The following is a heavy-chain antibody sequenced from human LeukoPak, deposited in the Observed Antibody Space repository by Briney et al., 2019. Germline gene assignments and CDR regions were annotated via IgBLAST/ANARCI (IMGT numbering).Heavy chain of an antibody. J-gene: IGHJ3*02. CDR2: ISGSGGST. V-gene: IGHV3-23*01. CDR1: GFSFSSYT. Sequence: GGSLRLSCAASGFSFSSYTMNWVRQAPGKGLEWVSAISGSGGSTYYADSVKGRFTISRDNSRNTLYLQMNSLRAEDTAVYYCAREPYYYDSSGYYSDVFDIWGQGTMVTVSS. CDR3: AREPYYYDSSGYYSDVFDI. D-gene: IGHD3-22*01.